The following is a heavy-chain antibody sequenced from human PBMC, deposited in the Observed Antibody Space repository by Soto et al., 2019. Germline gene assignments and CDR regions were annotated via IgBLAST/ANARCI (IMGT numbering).Heavy chain of an antibody. D-gene: IGHD6-13*01. CDR1: GYTFTSYA. J-gene: IGHJ4*02. Sequence: GASVKVSCKASGYTFTSYAMHWVRQAPGQRLEWMGWINAGNGNTKYSQKFQGRVTITRDTSASTAYMGLSSLRPEDTAVYYCARDRGIAAAIGDYWGQGTLVTVSS. CDR3: ARDRGIAAAIGDY. V-gene: IGHV1-3*01. CDR2: INAGNGNT.